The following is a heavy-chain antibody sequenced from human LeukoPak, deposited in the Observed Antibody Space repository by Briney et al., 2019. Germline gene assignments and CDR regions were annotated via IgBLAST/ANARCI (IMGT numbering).Heavy chain of an antibody. CDR1: GGSISTYY. D-gene: IGHD2-2*01. CDR3: ARGIPAARAFDI. CDR2: IYYSGST. Sequence: SETLSLTCTVSGGSISTYYWSWIRQPPGKGLEWIGYIYYSGSTNYNPSLKSRVTISVDTSKNQFSLKLSSVTAADTAVYYCARGIPAARAFDIWGQGTMVIVSS. V-gene: IGHV4-59*01. J-gene: IGHJ3*02.